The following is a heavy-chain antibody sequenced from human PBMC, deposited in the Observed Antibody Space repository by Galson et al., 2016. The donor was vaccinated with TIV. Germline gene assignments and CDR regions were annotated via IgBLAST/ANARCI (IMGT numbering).Heavy chain of an antibody. D-gene: IGHD2/OR15-2a*01. V-gene: IGHV3-23*01. Sequence: LRLSCAASGVSFSIHGMSWVRQAPGKGLEWVATISYTGTETYYPDSVKGRFTISRDTSKSTVYLQLNSLRGEDTAVYYCATVAWFPGLSLDNWGQGTLVTVSS. J-gene: IGHJ4*02. CDR2: ISYTGTET. CDR1: GVSFSIHG. CDR3: ATVAWFPGLSLDN.